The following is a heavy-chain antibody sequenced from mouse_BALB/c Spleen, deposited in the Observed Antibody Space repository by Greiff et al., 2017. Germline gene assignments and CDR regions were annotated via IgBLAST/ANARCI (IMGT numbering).Heavy chain of an antibody. V-gene: IGHV2-9*02. CDR2: IWAGGST. CDR3: ARVGGNYDYAMDY. J-gene: IGHJ4*01. D-gene: IGHD2-1*01. CDR1: GFSLTSYG. Sequence: QVQLQQSGPGLVAPSQSLSITCTVSGFSLTSYGVHWVRQPPGKGLEWLGVIWAGGSTNYNSALMSRLSISKDNSKSQVFLKMNSLQTDDTAMYYCARVGGNYDYAMDYWGQGTSVTVSS.